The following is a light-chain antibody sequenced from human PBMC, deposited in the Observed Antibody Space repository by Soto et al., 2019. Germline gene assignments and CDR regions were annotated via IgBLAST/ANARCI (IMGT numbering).Light chain of an antibody. Sequence: DIHMTQSPSSLSASVGDRVTITCRASQGISNFLAWYQQKPGQVPKLLISGASTLQSGVPSRFSGSGSGTDFNLTISSLQPEDVSTYFCQKYNSAPFTFGQGTRLEIK. CDR1: QGISNF. CDR2: GAS. CDR3: QKYNSAPFT. J-gene: IGKJ5*01. V-gene: IGKV1-27*01.